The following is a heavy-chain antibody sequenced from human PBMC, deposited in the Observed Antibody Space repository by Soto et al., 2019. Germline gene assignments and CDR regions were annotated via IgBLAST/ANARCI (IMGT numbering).Heavy chain of an antibody. Sequence: PGGSLRLSCAASGFIFNSYGMHWVRQAPGKGLEWVAVIWFDGSIEYYADSVKGRFTISRDNSNNTLYLQMDRLRVEDTAVYYCARAMAATTPFDYWGQGTVVTVSS. D-gene: IGHD1-26*01. CDR2: IWFDGSIE. V-gene: IGHV3-33*01. CDR3: ARAMAATTPFDY. CDR1: GFIFNSYG. J-gene: IGHJ4*02.